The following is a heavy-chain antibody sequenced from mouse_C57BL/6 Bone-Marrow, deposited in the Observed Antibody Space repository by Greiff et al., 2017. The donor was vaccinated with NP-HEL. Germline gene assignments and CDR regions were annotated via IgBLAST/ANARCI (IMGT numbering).Heavy chain of an antibody. J-gene: IGHJ4*01. CDR1: GFSLTSYG. CDR2: IWGGGST. Sequence: QVHVKQSGPGLVAPSQSLSITCTVSGFSLTSYGVDWVRQPPGKGLEWLGVIWGGGSTNYNSALMSRLSISKDNSKSQVFLKMNSLQTDDTAMYYCAKRDYGSEDAMDYWGQGTSVTVSS. CDR3: AKRDYGSEDAMDY. V-gene: IGHV2-9*01. D-gene: IGHD1-1*01.